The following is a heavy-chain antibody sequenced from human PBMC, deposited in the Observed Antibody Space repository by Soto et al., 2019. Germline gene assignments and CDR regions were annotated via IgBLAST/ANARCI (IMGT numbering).Heavy chain of an antibody. CDR2: ISYDGSNK. J-gene: IGHJ6*02. V-gene: IGHV3-30*18. Sequence: QVQLVESGGGVVQPGRSLRLSCAASGFTFSSYGMHWVRQAPGKGLEWVAVISYDGSNKYYADSVKGRFTISRDNSKNPLYLQMNSLRAEDTAVYYCAKDWDIVVVTAIRYGMAVWGQGTTVTVSS. CDR1: GFTFSSYG. D-gene: IGHD2-21*02. CDR3: AKDWDIVVVTAIRYGMAV.